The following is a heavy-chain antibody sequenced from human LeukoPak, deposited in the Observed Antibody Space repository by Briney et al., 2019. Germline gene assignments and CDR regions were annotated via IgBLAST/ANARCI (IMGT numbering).Heavy chain of an antibody. CDR2: IYTSGST. CDR3: ARVRTITMVRGVTGWFDP. V-gene: IGHV4-61*02. J-gene: IGHJ5*02. CDR1: GGSISSGSYY. D-gene: IGHD3-10*01. Sequence: SQTLSLTCTVSGGSISSGSYYWSWIRQPAGKGLEWIGRIYTSGSTNYNPSLKSRVTISVGTSKNQFSLKLSSVTAADTAVYYCARVRTITMVRGVTGWFDPWGQGTLVTVSS.